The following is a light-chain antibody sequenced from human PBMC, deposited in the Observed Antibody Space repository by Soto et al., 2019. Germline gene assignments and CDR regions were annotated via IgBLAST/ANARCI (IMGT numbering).Light chain of an antibody. J-gene: IGLJ1*01. CDR1: SSNIGAGYD. V-gene: IGLV1-40*01. CDR3: QSYDNSRSAFV. CDR2: GNS. Sequence: QSVLTQPPSVSGAPGQRFTIPCTGSSSNIGAGYDVHWYQQLPGTAPKLLIYGNSDRPSGVPDRFSGSKSDTSASLAITGLQAEDEADYYCQSYDNSRSAFVFGTGTKVTVL.